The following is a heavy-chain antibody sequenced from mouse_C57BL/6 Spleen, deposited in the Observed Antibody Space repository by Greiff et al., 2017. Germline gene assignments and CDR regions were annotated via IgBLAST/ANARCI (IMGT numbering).Heavy chain of an antibody. CDR1: GYAFSSSW. V-gene: IGHV1-82*01. J-gene: IGHJ2*01. Sequence: QVQLQQSGPELVKPGASVKISCKASGYAFSSSWMNWVKQRPGKGLEWIGRIYPGDGATNYNGKFQGKATLTADKSSSTAYMQLSSLTSEDSAVYFCARGVTSYFDYWGQGTTLTVSS. CDR3: ARGVTSYFDY. D-gene: IGHD2-3*01. CDR2: IYPGDGAT.